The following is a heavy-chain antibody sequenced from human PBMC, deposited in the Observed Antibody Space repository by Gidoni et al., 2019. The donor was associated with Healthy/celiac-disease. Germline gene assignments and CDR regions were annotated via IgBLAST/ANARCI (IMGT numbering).Heavy chain of an antibody. V-gene: IGHV2-5*02. CDR1: GVQRSTRGVG. D-gene: IGHD5-12*01. CDR3: AHSLWWQGHYYYVIDV. Sequence: QITVKESGPTLVKPTQTITLTCTFSGVQRSTRGVGVGWIRQPPGKALEWLALIYWDDDKRYSPSLKSRLNITKDTSKTQVVLTMTNLDPVDTATYYCAHSLWWQGHYYYVIDVWGQGTTVTVSS. CDR2: IYWDDDK. J-gene: IGHJ6*02.